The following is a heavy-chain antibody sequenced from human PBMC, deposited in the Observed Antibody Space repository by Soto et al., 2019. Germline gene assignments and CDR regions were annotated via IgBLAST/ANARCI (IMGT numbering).Heavy chain of an antibody. V-gene: IGHV3-48*01. J-gene: IGHJ4*02. CDR3: ARDRAVRGVQRFDY. CDR2: ISSSSSTI. CDR1: GFTFSSYS. D-gene: IGHD3-10*01. Sequence: GGSLRLSCAASGFTFSSYSMNWVRQAPGKGLEWVSYISSSSSTIYYADSVKGRFTISRDNAKNSLYLQMNSLRAEDTAVYYCARDRAVRGVQRFDYWGQGTLVTVSS.